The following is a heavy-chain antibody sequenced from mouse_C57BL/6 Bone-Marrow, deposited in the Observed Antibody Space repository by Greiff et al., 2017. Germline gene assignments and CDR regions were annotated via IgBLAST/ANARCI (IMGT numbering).Heavy chain of an antibody. CDR3: ARYYGSSPDV. Sequence: EVQLQQSGPELVKPGASVKISCKASGYTFTDYYMNWVKQSHGKSLEWIGDINPNNGGTSYNQKFKGKATLTVDKSSSTAYMELRSLTSEDAAVYYCARYYGSSPDVWGTGTTVTVSS. CDR1: GYTFTDYY. CDR2: INPNNGGT. V-gene: IGHV1-26*01. J-gene: IGHJ1*03. D-gene: IGHD1-1*01.